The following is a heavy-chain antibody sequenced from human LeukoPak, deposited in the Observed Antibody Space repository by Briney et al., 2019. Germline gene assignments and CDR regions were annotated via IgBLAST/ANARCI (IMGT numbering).Heavy chain of an antibody. Sequence: GGSLRLSCAASGFTFSSYAMSWVRQAPGKGLEWVSGISGSGGSTYYADSVKGRFTISRDNSKNTLYLQMNSLRAEDKAVYYCAKGVVDSSSWFDYWGQGTLVTVSS. D-gene: IGHD6-13*01. CDR3: AKGVVDSSSWFDY. V-gene: IGHV3-23*01. CDR2: ISGSGGST. J-gene: IGHJ4*02. CDR1: GFTFSSYA.